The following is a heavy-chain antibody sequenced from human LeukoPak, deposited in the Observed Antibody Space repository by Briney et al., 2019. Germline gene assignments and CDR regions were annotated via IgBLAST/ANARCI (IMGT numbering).Heavy chain of an antibody. J-gene: IGHJ6*02. V-gene: IGHV1-18*01. Sequence: ASVKVSCKASGYTFTSYGISWVRQAPGQGLEWMGWISAYNGNTNYAQKLQGRVTMTTDTSTSTAYMELRSLRSDDTAVYYCARSRYGWGSYYNPYYYYGMDIWGQGTTVTVSS. CDR3: ARSRYGWGSYYNPYYYYGMDI. CDR2: ISAYNGNT. CDR1: GYTFTSYG. D-gene: IGHD3-10*01.